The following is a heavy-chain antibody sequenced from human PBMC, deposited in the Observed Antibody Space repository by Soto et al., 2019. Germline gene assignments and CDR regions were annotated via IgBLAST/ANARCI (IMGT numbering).Heavy chain of an antibody. Sequence: ASVKVSCKASGYTFTGSYMHWVRQAPGQGLEWMGWINPNSGGTNYAQKFQGWVTMTRDTSISTAYMELSRLRSDDTAVYYCASNYAYAEGYYWYGIDVWGQGTTVTVSS. J-gene: IGHJ6*02. CDR2: INPNSGGT. CDR3: ASNYAYAEGYYWYGIDV. D-gene: IGHD3-16*01. V-gene: IGHV1-2*04. CDR1: GYTFTGSY.